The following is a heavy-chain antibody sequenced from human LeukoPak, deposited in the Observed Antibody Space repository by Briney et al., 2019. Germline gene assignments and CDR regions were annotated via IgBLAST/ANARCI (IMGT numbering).Heavy chain of an antibody. CDR1: GGTFSSYA. V-gene: IGHV1-69*13. Sequence: SVKVSCKASGGTFSSYAISWVRQAPGQGLEWMGGIIPIFGTANYAQKFQGRVTITADESTSTAYMELSSLRSEDTAVYYCARGEDGYNYDYYYYYGVDVWGQGTTVTVSS. D-gene: IGHD5-24*01. CDR3: ARGEDGYNYDYYYYYGVDV. J-gene: IGHJ6*02. CDR2: IIPIFGTA.